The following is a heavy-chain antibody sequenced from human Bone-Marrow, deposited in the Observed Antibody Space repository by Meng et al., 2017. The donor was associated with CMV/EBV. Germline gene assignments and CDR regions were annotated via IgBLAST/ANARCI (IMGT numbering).Heavy chain of an antibody. D-gene: IGHD2-2*01. CDR2: IRYDGSNK. J-gene: IGHJ6*02. CDR3: ARFQRCSSTSSPRGMDV. CDR1: GFPFSSYG. V-gene: IGHV3-30*02. Sequence: GGSLRISCAASGFPFSSYGMHWVRQAPGKGLEWVAFIRYDGSNKYYADSVKGRFTISRDNSKNTLYLQMNSLRAEDTAVYYCARFQRCSSTSSPRGMDVWGQGTTVTVSS.